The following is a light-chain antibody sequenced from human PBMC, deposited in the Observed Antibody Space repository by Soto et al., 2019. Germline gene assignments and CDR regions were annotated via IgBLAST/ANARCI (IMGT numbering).Light chain of an antibody. J-gene: IGKJ1*01. CDR1: QNIRNS. Sequence: DIQVTQSPSSLSSYLLDIVTITCRASQNIRNSLNWYQQKPGKAPKFLIYASSTLQSGVPSRFSGSASGTDFSLTISSLQPEDFATYYCQQGYSSPLTFGQGTKVDI. V-gene: IGKV1-39*01. CDR3: QQGYSSPLT. CDR2: ASS.